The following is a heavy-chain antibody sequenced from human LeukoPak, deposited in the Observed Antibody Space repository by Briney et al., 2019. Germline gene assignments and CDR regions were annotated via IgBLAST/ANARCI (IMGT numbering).Heavy chain of an antibody. Sequence: SETLSLTCTVSGGSISSSSYSWGWIRQPPGKGLEWIGVIYHSGGTYYNPSLKSRLTMSEDTSKNQFSLKLTSLTATDTAVYYCASLIAAGYFDHWGQGTLVTVSS. D-gene: IGHD6-13*01. J-gene: IGHJ4*02. CDR1: GGSISSSSYS. V-gene: IGHV4-39*01. CDR2: IYHSGGT. CDR3: ASLIAAGYFDH.